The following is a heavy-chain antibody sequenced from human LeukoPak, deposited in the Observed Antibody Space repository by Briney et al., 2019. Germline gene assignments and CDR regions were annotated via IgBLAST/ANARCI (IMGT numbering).Heavy chain of an antibody. CDR1: GFTVSNAW. V-gene: IGHV3-15*01. Sequence: GGSLRLSCAVSGFTVSNAWMSWVRQAPGKGLEWVGRIKSKTDGGTTDYAAPVKGRFTISRDDSKNTLYLQMNSLKTEDTAVYYCTTTHIVVVPAVDYWGQGTLVTVSS. J-gene: IGHJ4*02. D-gene: IGHD2-2*01. CDR3: TTTHIVVVPAVDY. CDR2: IKSKTDGGTT.